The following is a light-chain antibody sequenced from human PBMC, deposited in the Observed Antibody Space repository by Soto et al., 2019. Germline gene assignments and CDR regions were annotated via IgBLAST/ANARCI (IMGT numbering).Light chain of an antibody. V-gene: IGLV2-8*01. CDR1: SSDVGKYDY. Sequence: QSALTQPPSASGSPGQSVTISCTGTSSDVGKYDYVSWFQHHPGKAPKLMIYDVTKRPSGVPDRFTGSRSGNTASLTVSGLQADDEADYYCSSYAGTSNLVFGGGTKVTVL. CDR3: SSYAGTSNLV. J-gene: IGLJ2*01. CDR2: DVT.